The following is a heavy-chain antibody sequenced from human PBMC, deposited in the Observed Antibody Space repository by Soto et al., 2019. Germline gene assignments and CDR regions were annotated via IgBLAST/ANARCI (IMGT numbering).Heavy chain of an antibody. D-gene: IGHD3-3*01. CDR2: IYWDDDK. CDR3: AHRVLRTVFGLVTTTSIYFDF. Sequence: QITLNESGPTQVKPRQTLTLTCTFSGFSLTTSGVGVGWIRQSPVKAPEGLALIYWDDDKRYSPSLKSRLTITKYTSKNQVVMTMADLEPADTATYDCAHRVLRTVFGLVTTTSIYFDFWGQGTPVAVSS. V-gene: IGHV2-5*02. CDR1: GFSLTTSGVG. J-gene: IGHJ4*02.